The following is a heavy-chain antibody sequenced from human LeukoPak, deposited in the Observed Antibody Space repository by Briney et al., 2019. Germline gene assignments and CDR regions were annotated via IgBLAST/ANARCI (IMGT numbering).Heavy chain of an antibody. Sequence: SQTLSLTCAISGDSVSSNSAAWNWIRQSPSRGLGWLGRTYYRSKWYNEYAVSVKSRVTINPDTSKNQFSLQLNSVTPEDTAVYYCARGPLGTGAFDIWGQGTMVTVSS. J-gene: IGHJ3*02. CDR3: ARGPLGTGAFDI. CDR2: TYYRSKWYN. D-gene: IGHD6-13*01. CDR1: GDSVSSNSAA. V-gene: IGHV6-1*01.